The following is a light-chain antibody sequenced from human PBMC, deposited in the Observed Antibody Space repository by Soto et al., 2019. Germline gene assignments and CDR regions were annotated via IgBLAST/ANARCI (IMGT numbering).Light chain of an antibody. J-gene: IGKJ2*01. CDR1: QSVSSY. CDR3: QQRSNWPPL. Sequence: EIVLTQSPATLSLSPGERATLSCRASQSVSSYLAWYQQKPGQAPRLLIYDASNRATGIPARFSGSGSGTDCTLTISSLEPEDFAVYYCQQRSNWPPLFGQGTKLEIK. CDR2: DAS. V-gene: IGKV3-11*01.